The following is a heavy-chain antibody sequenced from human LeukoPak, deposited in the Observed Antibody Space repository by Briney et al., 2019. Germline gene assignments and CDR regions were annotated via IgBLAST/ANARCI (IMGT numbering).Heavy chain of an antibody. CDR2: INSDGSST. J-gene: IGHJ4*02. CDR3: ARDFEFTTEDTFASPDY. V-gene: IGHV3-74*01. D-gene: IGHD5-18*01. Sequence: QPGGSLRLSCAASGFTFSSYWMHWVRQAPGKGLVWVSRINSDGSSTSYADSVEGRFTISRDDSKNTLYLQMNSLRPEDTAMYYCARDFEFTTEDTFASPDYWGQGTLVTVSS. CDR1: GFTFSSYW.